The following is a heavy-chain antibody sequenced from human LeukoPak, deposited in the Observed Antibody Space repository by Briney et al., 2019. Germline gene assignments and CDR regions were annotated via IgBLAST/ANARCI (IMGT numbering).Heavy chain of an antibody. V-gene: IGHV1-18*01. D-gene: IGHD3-22*01. CDR3: ARSGLDEYYYDSSGYPSDC. CDR2: ISAYNGNT. J-gene: IGHJ4*02. CDR1: GYTFTSYG. Sequence: ASVKVSCKASGYTFTSYGMSWVRQAPGQGLEWMGWISAYNGNTNYAQKLQGRVTMTTDTSTSTAYMELRSLRSDDTAVYYCARSGLDEYYYDSSGYPSDCWGQGTLVTVSS.